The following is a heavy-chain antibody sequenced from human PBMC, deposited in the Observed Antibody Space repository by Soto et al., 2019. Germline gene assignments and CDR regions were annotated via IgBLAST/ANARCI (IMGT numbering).Heavy chain of an antibody. V-gene: IGHV3-23*01. D-gene: IGHD5-18*01. CDR1: GFTFSSYA. Sequence: PGGSLRLSCTASGFTFSSYAMSWVRQAPGKGLEWVSAISGSGGSTYYADSVKGRFTISRDNSKNTLYLQMNSLRAEDTAVYYCAXAQGYSYGVYYYYGMDVWGQGTTVTVSS. CDR3: AXAQGYSYGVYYYYGMDV. J-gene: IGHJ6*02. CDR2: ISGSGGST.